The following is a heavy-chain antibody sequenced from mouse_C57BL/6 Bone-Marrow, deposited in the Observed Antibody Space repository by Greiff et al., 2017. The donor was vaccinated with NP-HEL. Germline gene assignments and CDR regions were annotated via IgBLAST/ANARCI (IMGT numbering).Heavy chain of an antibody. V-gene: IGHV1-39*01. CDR2: INPNYGTT. Sequence: EVQLQQSGPELVKPGASVKISCKASGYSFTDYNMNWVKQSNGKSLEWIGVINPNYGTTSYNQKFKGKATLTVDQSSSTAYMQLHSLTSEDSAVYYCASGDYYGSSWFAYWGQGTLVTVSA. CDR3: ASGDYYGSSWFAY. CDR1: GYSFTDYN. J-gene: IGHJ3*01. D-gene: IGHD1-1*01.